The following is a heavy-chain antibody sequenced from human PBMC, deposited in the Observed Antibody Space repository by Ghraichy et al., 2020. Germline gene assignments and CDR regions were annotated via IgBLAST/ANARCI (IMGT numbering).Heavy chain of an antibody. D-gene: IGHD1-26*01. CDR1: GFTFSSYA. V-gene: IGHV3-30-3*01. CDR2: ISYDGSNK. J-gene: IGHJ4*02. Sequence: GGSLRLSCAASGFTFSSYAMHWVRQAPGKGLEWVAVISYDGSNKYYADSVKGRFTISRDNSKNTLYLQMNSLRAEDTAVYYCARDFAVGATTGGCDYWGQGTLVTVSS. CDR3: ARDFAVGATTGGCDY.